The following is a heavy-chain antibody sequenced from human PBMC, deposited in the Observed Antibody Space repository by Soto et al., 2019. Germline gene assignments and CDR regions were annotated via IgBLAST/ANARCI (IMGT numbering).Heavy chain of an antibody. CDR1: GYTFTSYG. Sequence: ASVKVSCKASGYTFTSYGISWVRQAPGQGLEWMGWISAYNGNTNYAQKLQGRVTMTTDTSTSTAYMELRSLRSDDTAVYYCARDQDYYDRSGYPRPWFDPWGQGTLVTVSS. CDR3: ARDQDYYDRSGYPRPWFDP. CDR2: ISAYNGNT. J-gene: IGHJ5*02. V-gene: IGHV1-18*04. D-gene: IGHD3-22*01.